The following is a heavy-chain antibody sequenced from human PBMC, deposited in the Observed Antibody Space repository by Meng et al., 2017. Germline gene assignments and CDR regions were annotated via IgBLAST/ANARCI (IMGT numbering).Heavy chain of an antibody. CDR1: GLRFTDAW. CDR3: ATGAAAADH. Sequence: EGQRVGAGGGLVKPGGSLRLSCVASGLRFTDAWMSWVRQAPGKGLEWVGRIERKSDGGTIYYAAPVKGRFTISRDDSKNTLYLQMDSLINEDTAVYFCATGAAAADHWGQGTLVTVSS. V-gene: IGHV3-15*04. J-gene: IGHJ4*02. CDR2: IERKSDGGTI. D-gene: IGHD6-13*01.